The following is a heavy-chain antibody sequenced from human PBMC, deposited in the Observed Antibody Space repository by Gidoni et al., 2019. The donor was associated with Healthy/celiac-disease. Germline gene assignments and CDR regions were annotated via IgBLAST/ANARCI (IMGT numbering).Heavy chain of an antibody. J-gene: IGHJ4*02. CDR1: GFTFSSYS. D-gene: IGHD2-15*01. V-gene: IGHV3-21*01. CDR2: ISSSSSYI. CDR3: ASMGHCSGGSCYSNDDY. Sequence: EVQLVESGGGLVKPGGSLRLSCAASGFTFSSYSMNWVRQAPGKGLEWVSSISSSSSYIYYADSVKGRFTISRDNAKNSLYLQMNSLRAEDTAVYYCASMGHCSGGSCYSNDDYWGQGTLVTVSS.